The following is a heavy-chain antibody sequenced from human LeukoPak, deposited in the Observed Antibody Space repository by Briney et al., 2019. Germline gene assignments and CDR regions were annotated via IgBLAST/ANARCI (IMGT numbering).Heavy chain of an antibody. D-gene: IGHD6-19*01. CDR1: GYSISSGYY. V-gene: IGHV4-38-2*01. J-gene: IGHJ4*02. CDR3: ARASSGWYKDY. CDR2: IYHSGST. Sequence: SETLSLTCAVSGYSISSGYYWGWIRQPPGKGREWIGSIYHSGSTYYNPSLKSRVTISVDTSKNQFSLKLSSVTAADTAVYYCARASSGWYKDYWGQGTLVTVSS.